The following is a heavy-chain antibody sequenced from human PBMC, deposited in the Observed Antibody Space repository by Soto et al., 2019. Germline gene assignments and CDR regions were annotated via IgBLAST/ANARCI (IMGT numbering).Heavy chain of an antibody. V-gene: IGHV4-4*07. CDR2: IYTSGST. CDR3: ARAGGCSGGSCHSRAIWFDP. Sequence: QVQLQESGPGLVKPSETLSLTCTVSGGSISSYYWSWIRQPAGKGLEWIGRIYTSGSTNYNPSLKSRVTMSVDTSKNQFSLKLSSVTAADTAVYYCARAGGCSGGSCHSRAIWFDPWGQGTLVTVSS. CDR1: GGSISSYY. D-gene: IGHD2-15*01. J-gene: IGHJ5*02.